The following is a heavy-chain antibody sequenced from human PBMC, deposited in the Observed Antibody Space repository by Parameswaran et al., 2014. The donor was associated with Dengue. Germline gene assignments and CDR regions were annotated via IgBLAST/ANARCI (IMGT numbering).Heavy chain of an antibody. Sequence: RWIRQPPGKGLEWVSAISGSGGSTYYADSVKGRFTISRDNSKNTLYLQMNSLRAEDTAVYYCAKGVVTGEFGWSDYYYYYGMDVWGQGTTVTVSS. V-gene: IGHV3-23*01. CDR2: ISGSGGST. J-gene: IGHJ6*02. CDR3: AKGVVTGEFGWSDYYYYYGMDV. D-gene: IGHD7-27*01.